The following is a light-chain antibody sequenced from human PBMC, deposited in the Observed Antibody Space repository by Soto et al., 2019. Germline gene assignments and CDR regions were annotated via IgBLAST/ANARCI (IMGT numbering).Light chain of an antibody. V-gene: IGLV1-44*01. CDR1: SSNIGSNT. J-gene: IGLJ1*01. CDR3: AAWDDSLNAYV. Sequence: QSVLTQPPSASGTPGQRVTISFSGSSSNIGSNTVNWYQQLPGTAPKLLIYSNNERPSGVPDRFSGSKSGTSASLAISGLQSEDEADFYCAAWDDSLNAYVIGTGTKLTVL. CDR2: SNN.